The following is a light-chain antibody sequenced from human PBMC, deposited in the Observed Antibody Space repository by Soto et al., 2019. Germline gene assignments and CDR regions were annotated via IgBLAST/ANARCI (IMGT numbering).Light chain of an antibody. CDR2: GAS. V-gene: IGKV3-15*01. CDR3: QQYNNWLWT. J-gene: IGKJ1*01. Sequence: EIVMTQSPATLSVSPGETATLSCRASQSVSSNLAWYQQKPGQAPRLLIYGASTRATGIPARFSGSGSGTEFTLTISSLQSEDFAVYYCQQYNNWLWTFGQGTK. CDR1: QSVSSN.